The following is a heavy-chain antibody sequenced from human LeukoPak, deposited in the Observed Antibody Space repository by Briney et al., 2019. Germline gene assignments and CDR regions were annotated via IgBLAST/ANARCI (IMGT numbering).Heavy chain of an antibody. D-gene: IGHD6-19*01. CDR1: GFTFSSYS. CDR3: AKGLKWLVPTLH. J-gene: IGHJ4*02. V-gene: IGHV3-21*04. Sequence: GGSLRLSCAASGFTFSSYSMNWVRPAPGKGLDWVSSISSSSSYIYYADSVKGRFTISRDNSKNTLYLQMNSLRAEDTAVYYCAKGLKWLVPTLHWGQGTLVTVSS. CDR2: ISSSSSYI.